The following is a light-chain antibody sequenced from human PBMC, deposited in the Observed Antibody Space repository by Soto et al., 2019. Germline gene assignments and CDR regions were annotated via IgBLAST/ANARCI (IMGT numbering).Light chain of an antibody. V-gene: IGKV1-39*01. CDR1: LPITTY. Sequence: DIQMTQSPSSLSASVGDRVTITCRASLPITTYLNWFQQKPGKAPKLLIYGASTLQTGVPSRFTGGGSGTEFTLTISSLQPEDFGTYCCQPKYNSRWTFGQGTEIEI. CDR3: QPKYNSRWT. CDR2: GAS. J-gene: IGKJ1*01.